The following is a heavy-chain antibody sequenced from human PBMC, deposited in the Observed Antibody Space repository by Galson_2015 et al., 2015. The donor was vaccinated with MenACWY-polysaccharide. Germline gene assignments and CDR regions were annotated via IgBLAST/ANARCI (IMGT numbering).Heavy chain of an antibody. CDR2: MFYGGNT. CDR1: DGFISDSNSY. J-gene: IGHJ6*02. D-gene: IGHD1/OR15-1a*01. Sequence: SETLSVTCTVSDGFISDSNSYWGWVRQPPGKGLEWIGSMFYGGNTHYNPSLMSRVTIFAEESKKQLSLKLRSVTDADTAVYYCARHGAGTLGNYYYGMDVWGQWTSVTVSS. CDR3: ARHGAGTLGNYYYGMDV. V-gene: IGHV4-39*01.